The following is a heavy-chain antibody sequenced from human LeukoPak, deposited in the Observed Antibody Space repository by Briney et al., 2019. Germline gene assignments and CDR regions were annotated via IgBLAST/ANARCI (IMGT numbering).Heavy chain of an antibody. J-gene: IGHJ5*02. D-gene: IGHD3-9*01. V-gene: IGHV3-21*01. CDR2: ISSSSSYI. Sequence: GGSLRPSCAASGFTFSSYSMNWVRQAPGKGLEWVSSISSSSSYIYYADSVKGRFTISRDNAKNSLYLQMNSLRAEDTAVYYCARDGGDDILTGHNWFDPWGQGTLVTVSS. CDR3: ARDGGDDILTGHNWFDP. CDR1: GFTFSSYS.